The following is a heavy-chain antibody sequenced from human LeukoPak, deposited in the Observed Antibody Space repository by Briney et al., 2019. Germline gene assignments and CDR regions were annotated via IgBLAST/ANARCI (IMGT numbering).Heavy chain of an antibody. J-gene: IGHJ4*02. D-gene: IGHD6-6*01. CDR2: ISSSSSTI. Sequence: GGSLRLSCAASGFTFSSYAMNWVRQAPGKGLEWVSYISSSSSTIYYADSVKGRFTISRDNAKNSLYLQMNSLRAEDTAVYYCARLTSHWGQGTLVTVSS. CDR1: GFTFSSYA. CDR3: ARLTSH. V-gene: IGHV3-48*04.